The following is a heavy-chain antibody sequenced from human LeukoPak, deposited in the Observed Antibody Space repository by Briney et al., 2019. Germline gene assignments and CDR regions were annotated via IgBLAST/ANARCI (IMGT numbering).Heavy chain of an antibody. CDR3: AKGVSGNSWYGAFDI. CDR2: ISWNSGSK. V-gene: IGHV3-9*01. CDR1: GFSFDDYA. D-gene: IGHD6-13*01. J-gene: IGHJ3*02. Sequence: GGSLRLSCAASGFSFDDYAMHWVRQAPGKGLEWVSGISWNSGSKGYADSVKGRFTISRDNAKNSLYLQMDSLRAEDTALYYCAKGVSGNSWYGAFDIWGQGTMVTVSS.